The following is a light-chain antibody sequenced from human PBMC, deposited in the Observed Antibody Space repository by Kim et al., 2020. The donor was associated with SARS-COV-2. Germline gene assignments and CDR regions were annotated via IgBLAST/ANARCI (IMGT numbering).Light chain of an antibody. V-gene: IGLV2-14*03. CDR2: DVS. J-gene: IGLJ3*02. Sequence: QSALTQPAYISGSPGQSINISCSGTSSDVGGYKYVSWYQQHPGKAPKFIIYDVSKRPSGVSNRFSGSKSGNTASLTISGLQAEDEADYYCSSYTSSATWVFGGGTQLTVL. CDR1: SSDVGGYKY. CDR3: SSYTSSATWV.